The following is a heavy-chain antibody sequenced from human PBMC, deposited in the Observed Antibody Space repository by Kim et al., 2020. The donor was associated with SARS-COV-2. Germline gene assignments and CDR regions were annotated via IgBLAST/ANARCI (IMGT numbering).Heavy chain of an antibody. J-gene: IGHJ5*02. CDR1: GGSFSGYY. CDR3: ARAVPAAIRSWLVPVWFDP. CDR2: INHSGST. D-gene: IGHD2-2*02. Sequence: SETLSLTCAVYGGSFSGYYWSWIRQPPGKGLEWIGEINHSGSTNYNPSLKSRVTISVDTSKNQFSLKLSSVTAADTAVYYCARAVPAAIRSWLVPVWFDPWGQGTLVTVSS. V-gene: IGHV4-34*01.